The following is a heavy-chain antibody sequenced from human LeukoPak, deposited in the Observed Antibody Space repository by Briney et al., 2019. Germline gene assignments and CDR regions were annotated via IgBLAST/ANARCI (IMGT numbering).Heavy chain of an antibody. CDR2: ISGSGGST. Sequence: GGSLRLSCAASGFTFSSYAMSWVRQAPGKGLEWVSAISGSGGSTYYADSVKGRFTISRDNAKNSLYLQMNSLRAEDTAVYYCARDDGAAAGTDWFDPWGQGTLVTVSS. J-gene: IGHJ5*02. D-gene: IGHD6-13*01. CDR1: GFTFSSYA. V-gene: IGHV3-23*01. CDR3: ARDDGAAAGTDWFDP.